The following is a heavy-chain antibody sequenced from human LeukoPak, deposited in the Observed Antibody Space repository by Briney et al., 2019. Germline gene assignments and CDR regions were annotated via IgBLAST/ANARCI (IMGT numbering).Heavy chain of an antibody. CDR2: INHSGST. CDR3: ARETYYDFWSGSPWFDP. CDR1: GGSFSGYY. Sequence: PSETLSLTCAVYGGSFSGYYWSWIRQPPGKGLEWIGEINHSGSTNYNPSLKSRVTISVDTSKNQFSLKLSSVTAADTAVYYCARETYYDFWSGSPWFDPWGQGTLVTVSS. V-gene: IGHV4-34*01. J-gene: IGHJ5*02. D-gene: IGHD3-3*01.